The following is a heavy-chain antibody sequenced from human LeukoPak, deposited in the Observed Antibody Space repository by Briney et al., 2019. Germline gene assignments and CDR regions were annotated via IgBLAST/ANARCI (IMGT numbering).Heavy chain of an antibody. CDR2: IIPILGIA. J-gene: IGHJ4*02. CDR1: GGTFSSYT. D-gene: IGHD6-19*01. CDR3: ARGAEDSSGWYYFDY. V-gene: IGHV1-69*02. Sequence: GSSVKVSCKASGGTFSSYTISWVRQAPGQGLEWMGRIIPILGIANYAQKFQGRVTITADKSMSTAYMELSSLRSEDTAVYYCARGAEDSSGWYYFDYWGQGTLVTVSS.